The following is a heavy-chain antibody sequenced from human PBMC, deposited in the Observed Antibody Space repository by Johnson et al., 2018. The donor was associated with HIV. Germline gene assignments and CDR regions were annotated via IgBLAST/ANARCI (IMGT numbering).Heavy chain of an antibody. CDR3: ARGWLGLDAFDI. Sequence: VQLVESGGGLVQPGGSLRLSCAASGFTFSSYAMSWVRQAPVKGLEWVSAISGSGGSTAYADSVKGRFTISRDNAKNSLYLQMNSLGVEDTALYYCARGWLGLDAFDIWGQGTMVTVSS. V-gene: IGHV3-23*04. CDR2: ISGSGGST. D-gene: IGHD6-19*01. J-gene: IGHJ3*02. CDR1: GFTFSSYA.